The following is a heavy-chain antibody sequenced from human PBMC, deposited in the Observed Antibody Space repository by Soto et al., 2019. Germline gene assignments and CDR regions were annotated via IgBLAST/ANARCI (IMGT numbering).Heavy chain of an antibody. CDR1: GGSISSSSYY. D-gene: IGHD3-10*01. V-gene: IGHV4-39*01. Sequence: QLQLQESGPGLVKPSETLSLTCTVSGGSISSSSYYWGWIRQPPGKGLEWIGSIHYSGSTYYNPSLKSRVTISVDTSKNQFSLKLSSVTAADTAVYYCARRFSEGRWVRGSGGYFDYWGQGTLVTVSS. J-gene: IGHJ4*02. CDR3: ARRFSEGRWVRGSGGYFDY. CDR2: IHYSGST.